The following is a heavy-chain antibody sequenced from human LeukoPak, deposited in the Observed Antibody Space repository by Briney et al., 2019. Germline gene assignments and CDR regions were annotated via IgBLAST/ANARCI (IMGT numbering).Heavy chain of an antibody. CDR2: TYYSGST. D-gene: IGHD6-19*01. CDR3: ARTLRSGWYLTLDY. CDR1: GGSISSYY. Sequence: SETLSLTCTVSGGSISSYYWSWIRQPPGKGLEWIGYTYYSGSTNYNPSLKSRVTISVDTSKNQFSLKLSSVTAADTAVYYCARTLRSGWYLTLDYWGQGTLVTVSS. J-gene: IGHJ4*02. V-gene: IGHV4-59*08.